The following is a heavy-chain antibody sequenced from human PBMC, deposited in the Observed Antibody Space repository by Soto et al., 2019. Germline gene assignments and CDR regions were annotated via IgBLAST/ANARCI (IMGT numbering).Heavy chain of an antibody. CDR3: ARRYDNDY. Sequence: SETLSLTCAVYGGSFSGYYWSWIRQPPGKGLEWIGEINHSGSTNYNPSLKSRVTISVDTSKNQFSLKLSSVTAADTAVYYCARRYDNDYWGQGTLVTVS. D-gene: IGHD1-1*01. J-gene: IGHJ4*02. CDR1: GGSFSGYY. CDR2: INHSGST. V-gene: IGHV4-34*01.